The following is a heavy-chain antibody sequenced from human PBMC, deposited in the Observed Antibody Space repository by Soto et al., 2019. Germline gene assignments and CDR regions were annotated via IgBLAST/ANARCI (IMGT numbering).Heavy chain of an antibody. Sequence: GSLRLSCAASGFTFSSYAMSWVRQAPGKGLEWVSAISGSGGSTYYADSVKGRFTIPRDNSKNTLYLQMNSLRAEDTAVYYCAKDLRGAARPTPDYWGQGTLVTVSS. V-gene: IGHV3-23*01. J-gene: IGHJ4*02. CDR2: ISGSGGST. CDR3: AKDLRGAARPTPDY. D-gene: IGHD6-6*01. CDR1: GFTFSSYA.